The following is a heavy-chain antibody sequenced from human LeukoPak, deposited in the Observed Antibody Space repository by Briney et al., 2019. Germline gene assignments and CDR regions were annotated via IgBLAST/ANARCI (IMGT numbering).Heavy chain of an antibody. V-gene: IGHV3-33*01. Sequence: GGSLRLSCAASGFTFSSYGMHWVRQAPGKGLEWVAVIWYDGSNKYYADSVKGRFTISRDNSKNTLYLQMNSLRAEDTAVYYCARDWSSIAARPGAFDIWGQGTMVTASS. CDR1: GFTFSSYG. CDR3: ARDWSSIAARPGAFDI. D-gene: IGHD6-6*01. CDR2: IWYDGSNK. J-gene: IGHJ3*02.